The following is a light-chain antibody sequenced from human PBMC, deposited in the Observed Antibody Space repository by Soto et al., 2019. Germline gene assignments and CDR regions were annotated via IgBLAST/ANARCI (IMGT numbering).Light chain of an antibody. Sequence: QSALTQPASVSGSPGQSITIPCTGTSSDVGGYNHVSWYQQHPGKAPKLMIYEVTNRPSGVSHRFSGSKSGNTASLIISGLQAEDEADYYCSSYTTSSSYVFGTGTKLTVL. J-gene: IGLJ1*01. CDR1: SSDVGGYNH. V-gene: IGLV2-14*01. CDR2: EVT. CDR3: SSYTTSSSYV.